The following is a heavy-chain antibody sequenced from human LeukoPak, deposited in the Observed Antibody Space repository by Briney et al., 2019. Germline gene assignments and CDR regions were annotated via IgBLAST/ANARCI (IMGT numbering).Heavy chain of an antibody. CDR3: ARDYDSSGYYSN. D-gene: IGHD3-22*01. J-gene: IGHJ4*02. Sequence: ASVNVSCKASGYTFTTYGISWVRQAPGQGLEWMGWISGYNGNTNYAQKFQGRVTMTTDTSTSTAYMELRSLRSADTAVYYCARDYDSSGYYSNWGQGTLVTVSS. CDR2: ISGYNGNT. CDR1: GYTFTTYG. V-gene: IGHV1-18*01.